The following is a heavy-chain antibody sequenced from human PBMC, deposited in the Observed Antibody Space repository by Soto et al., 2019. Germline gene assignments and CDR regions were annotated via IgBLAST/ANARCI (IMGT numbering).Heavy chain of an antibody. Sequence: EVQLVESGGGLVQPGGSLRLSCVASGFTFNRYWMKWVRQAPGRGLEWMGNINQDGSEKHYVDSVKGRFTISRDNAKDSVYLQMNSLKAEDTAMYYCARGGYDYSNPFDYWGQGTLVTVSS. CDR2: INQDGSEK. V-gene: IGHV3-7*04. D-gene: IGHD4-4*01. CDR1: GFTFNRYW. J-gene: IGHJ4*02. CDR3: ARGGYDYSNPFDY.